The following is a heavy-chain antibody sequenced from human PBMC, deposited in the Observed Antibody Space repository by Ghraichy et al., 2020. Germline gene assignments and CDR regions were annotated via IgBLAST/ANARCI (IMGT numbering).Heavy chain of an antibody. V-gene: IGHV3-23*01. CDR1: GFTFSSYA. CDR2: ISGSGGST. Sequence: GESMNISCAASGFTFSSYAMSWVRQAPGKGLEWVSCISGSGGSTYYVDSVKGRFTISRDNSKNTLYLQMNSLRAEDTAVYYCAKGIAAGTSTIAYYYNGMDVWGQGTTVTVSS. D-gene: IGHD6-13*01. CDR3: AKGIAAGTSTIAYYYNGMDV. J-gene: IGHJ6*02.